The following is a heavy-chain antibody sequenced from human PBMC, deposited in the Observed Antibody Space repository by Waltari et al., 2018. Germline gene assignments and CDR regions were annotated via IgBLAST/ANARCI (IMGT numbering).Heavy chain of an antibody. CDR2: INENGGVK. V-gene: IGHV3-7*01. Sequence: EVQLVESGGGLVQPGGSLRLSWSASGLTYSKFWMSWVRQDPGEGREWVASINENGGVKYTVDSLKGRIIISRDNAKNSLYLQMNSLRVEDTAVYYCARDRGYFDYWGLGTLVTVSS. D-gene: IGHD3-10*01. CDR1: GLTYSKFW. J-gene: IGHJ4*02. CDR3: ARDRGYFDY.